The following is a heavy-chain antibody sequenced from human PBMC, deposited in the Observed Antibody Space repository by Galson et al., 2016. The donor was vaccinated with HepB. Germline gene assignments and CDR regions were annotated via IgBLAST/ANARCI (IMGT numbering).Heavy chain of an antibody. V-gene: IGHV4-34*01. J-gene: IGHJ6*02. CDR2: IAHSGST. CDR3: ARDARRTSKGAPRTFYYYYALDV. D-gene: IGHD1-1*01. Sequence: SETLSLTCAVYGGSFSDYSWSWIRQPPGKGLEWIGEIAHSGSTNYNPSLKRRVTISEDTSKNQVSLKLRSVIAADTAIYYCARDARRTSKGAPRTFYYYYALDVWGQGTTVTVYS. CDR1: GGSFSDYS.